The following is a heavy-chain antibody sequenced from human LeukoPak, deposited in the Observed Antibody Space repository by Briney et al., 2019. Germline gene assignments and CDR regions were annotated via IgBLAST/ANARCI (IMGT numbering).Heavy chain of an antibody. CDR1: GFTFSSYG. Sequence: GGSLRLSCAASGFTFSSYGMHWVRQAPGKGLEWVAFIRYDGSNKYYADSGKGRFTISRDNSKNTLYLQMNSLRAEDTAVYYCARAPYCGGDCYSLDYWGQGTLVTVSS. CDR2: IRYDGSNK. CDR3: ARAPYCGGDCYSLDY. D-gene: IGHD2-21*02. V-gene: IGHV3-30*02. J-gene: IGHJ4*02.